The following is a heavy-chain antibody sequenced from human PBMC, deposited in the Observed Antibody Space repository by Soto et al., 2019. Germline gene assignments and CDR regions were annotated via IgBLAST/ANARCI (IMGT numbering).Heavy chain of an antibody. CDR2: ISGSGGST. CDR3: PKDLTPPISY. Sequence: EVQLLESGGGLVQPGGSLRLSCAASGFTFSSYAMSWVRQAPGKGLEWVSAISGSGGSTYYADSVKGRFTISRDNSQNPLFLQMKSLRAEDTAVYFLPKDLTPPISYWGQGTLVTVSS. J-gene: IGHJ4*02. V-gene: IGHV3-23*01. CDR1: GFTFSSYA.